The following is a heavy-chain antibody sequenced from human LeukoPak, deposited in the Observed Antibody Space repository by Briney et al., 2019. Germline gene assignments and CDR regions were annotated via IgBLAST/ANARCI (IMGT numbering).Heavy chain of an antibody. D-gene: IGHD6-13*01. CDR1: GYSFTNYD. V-gene: IGHV1-69*13. CDR3: ARTREYSSSWYFPPFDP. Sequence: GASVKVSCKASGYSFTNYDINWVRQATGQGLEWMGGIIPIFGSANYAQKFQGRVTITADESTSTAYMELSGLTSNDTAVYYCARTREYSSSWYFPPFDPWGQGTLVTVSS. J-gene: IGHJ5*02. CDR2: IIPIFGSA.